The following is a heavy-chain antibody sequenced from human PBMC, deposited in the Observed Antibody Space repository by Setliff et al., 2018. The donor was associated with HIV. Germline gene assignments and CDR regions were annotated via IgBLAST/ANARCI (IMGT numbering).Heavy chain of an antibody. D-gene: IGHD3-22*01. CDR1: GGSISSGSFY. CDR2: IYTSGST. Sequence: LSLTCTVPGGSISSGSFYWSWIRQPAGKGLEWIGHIYTSGSTDYNPSLKSRVSISVDTSKNQFSLKLSSVTAADTAVYYCARASTMIVVVIKGFDIWGQGTMVTVSS. J-gene: IGHJ3*02. V-gene: IGHV4-61*09. CDR3: ARASTMIVVVIKGFDI.